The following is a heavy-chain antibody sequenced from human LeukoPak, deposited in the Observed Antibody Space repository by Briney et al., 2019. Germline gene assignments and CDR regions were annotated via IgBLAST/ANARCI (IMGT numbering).Heavy chain of an antibody. CDR2: ISWNSGSI. V-gene: IGHV3-9*01. CDR1: GFTFDDYA. J-gene: IGHJ5*02. Sequence: PGRSLRLSCAASGFTFDDYALHWVRQAPGKGLEWVSGISWNSGSIGYADSVKGRFTISKDNAKNSLYLQMNSLRAEDTAVYYCARDAATSGYSYGPTGDWFDPWGQGTLVTVSS. CDR3: ARDAATSGYSYGPTGDWFDP. D-gene: IGHD5-18*01.